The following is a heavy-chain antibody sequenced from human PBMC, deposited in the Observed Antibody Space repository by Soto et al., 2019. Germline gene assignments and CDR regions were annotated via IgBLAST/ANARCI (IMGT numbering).Heavy chain of an antibody. J-gene: IGHJ3*01. CDR3: ARELRGDFWSGYSRAFDL. Sequence: EMQLVESGGGLVQPGGSLSLSCVGSGFSFNSYWMSWVRQAPGKGLEWVANKKEDGSEEYYVGSVRGRFTISRDNAKNSLYLQLNSLRGEDTAVYYCARELRGDFWSGYSRAFDLWGQGTMVTVSS. D-gene: IGHD3-3*01. CDR1: GFSFNSYW. CDR2: KKEDGSEE. V-gene: IGHV3-7*01.